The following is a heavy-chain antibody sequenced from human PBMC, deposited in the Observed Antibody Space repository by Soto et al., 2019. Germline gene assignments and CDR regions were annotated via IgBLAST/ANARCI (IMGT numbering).Heavy chain of an antibody. J-gene: IGHJ6*02. CDR3: ARDLDGSGYDFGYYYYGMDV. V-gene: IGHV6-1*01. CDR1: VDSVSSNSSA. Sequence: SQTLSLTCAIRVDSVSSNSSAWNWIRKSPSRGLEWLGRTYYRSKWYNDYAVSVKSRITINPDTSKNQFSLQLNSVTPEDTAVHYCARDLDGSGYDFGYYYYGMDVWGQGTTVTVSS. CDR2: TYYRSKWYN. D-gene: IGHD5-12*01.